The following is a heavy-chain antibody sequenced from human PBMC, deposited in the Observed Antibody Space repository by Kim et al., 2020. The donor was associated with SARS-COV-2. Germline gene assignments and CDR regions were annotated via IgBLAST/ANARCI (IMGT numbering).Heavy chain of an antibody. CDR3: AVYLYYDFWSGPKTDYYYYGMDV. J-gene: IGHJ6*02. Sequence: GGSLRLSCAASGFTFSSYSMNWVRQAPGKGLEWVSYISSSSSTIYYADSVKGRFTISRDNAKNSLYLQMNSLRDEDTAVYYCAVYLYYDFWSGPKTDYYYYGMDVWGQGTTVTVSS. V-gene: IGHV3-48*02. CDR1: GFTFSSYS. D-gene: IGHD3-3*01. CDR2: ISSSSSTI.